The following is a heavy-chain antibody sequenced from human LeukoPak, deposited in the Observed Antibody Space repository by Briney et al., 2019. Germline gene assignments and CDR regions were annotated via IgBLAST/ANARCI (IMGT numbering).Heavy chain of an antibody. D-gene: IGHD1-26*01. Sequence: GGSLRLSCAASGFTVSSNYMSWVRQTPGKGLEWVSVIYSGGRTEYADSVKGRFTISRDNSKNTLYFQMNSLRAGDAAVYYCARESGSYYGVTLDYWGQGTLVTVSS. V-gene: IGHV3-66*01. CDR3: ARESGSYYGVTLDY. CDR1: GFTVSSNY. J-gene: IGHJ4*02. CDR2: IYSGGRT.